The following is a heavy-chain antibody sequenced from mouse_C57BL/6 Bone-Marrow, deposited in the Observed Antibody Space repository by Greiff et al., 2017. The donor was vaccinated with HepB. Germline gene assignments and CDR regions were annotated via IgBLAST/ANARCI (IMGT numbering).Heavy chain of an antibody. CDR1: GYTFTDYN. CDR3: ASGVNYYGSSPWFAY. CDR2: INPNNGGT. D-gene: IGHD1-1*01. Sequence: VHVKQSGPELVKPGASVKMSCKASGYTFTDYNMHWVKQSHGKSLEWIGYINPNNGGTSYNQKFKGKATLTVNKSSSTAYMELRSLTSEDSAVYYCASGVNYYGSSPWFAYWGQGTLVTVSA. V-gene: IGHV1-22*01. J-gene: IGHJ3*01.